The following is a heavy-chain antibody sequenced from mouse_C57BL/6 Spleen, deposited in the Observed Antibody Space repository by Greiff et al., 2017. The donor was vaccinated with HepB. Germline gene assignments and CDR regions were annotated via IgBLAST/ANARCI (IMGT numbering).Heavy chain of an antibody. V-gene: IGHV5-4*01. CDR2: ISDGGSYT. J-gene: IGHJ4*01. CDR3: ARDFGSSHYAMDY. CDR1: GFTFSSYA. D-gene: IGHD1-1*01. Sequence: RVESGGGLVKPGGSLKLSCAASGFTFSSYAMSWVRQTPEKRLEWVATISDGGSYTYYPDNVKGRFTISRDNAKNNLYLQMSHLKSEDTAMYYCARDFGSSHYAMDYWGQGTSVTVSS.